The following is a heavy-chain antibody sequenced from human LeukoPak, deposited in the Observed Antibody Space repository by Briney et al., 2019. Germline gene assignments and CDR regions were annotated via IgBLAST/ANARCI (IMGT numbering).Heavy chain of an antibody. J-gene: IGHJ4*02. CDR3: AREVAGSYYFDY. Sequence: GASVKVSCKXSGGTFSSYTISWVRQAPGQGLEWMGRIIPILGIANYAQKFQGRVTITADKSTSTAYTELSSLRSEDTAVYYCAREVAGSYYFDYWGQGTLVTVSS. D-gene: IGHD6-19*01. CDR2: IIPILGIA. V-gene: IGHV1-69*04. CDR1: GGTFSSYT.